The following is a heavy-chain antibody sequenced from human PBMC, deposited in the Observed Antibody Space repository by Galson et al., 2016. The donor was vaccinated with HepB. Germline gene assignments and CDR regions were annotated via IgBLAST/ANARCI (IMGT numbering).Heavy chain of an antibody. Sequence: SLRLSCAASGLTISNYWMDWVRQAPGKGLEWVANIKQDGSDKYYVDSVRGRFTISRDNAKNSLYLQMNRLRVEDTAVYYCGRDHSVVLTTAYNWFDPWGQGTLVTASS. V-gene: IGHV3-7*03. CDR1: GLTISNYW. CDR3: GRDHSVVLTTAYNWFDP. J-gene: IGHJ5*02. D-gene: IGHD4-23*01. CDR2: IKQDGSDK.